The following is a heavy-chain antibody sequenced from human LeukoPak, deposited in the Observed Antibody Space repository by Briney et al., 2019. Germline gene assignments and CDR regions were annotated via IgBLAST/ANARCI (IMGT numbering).Heavy chain of an antibody. V-gene: IGHV3-74*01. CDR3: SRGHYGLDY. J-gene: IGHJ4*02. CDR2: IQRDGTSP. CDR1: GFPYCSTS. D-gene: IGHD3-16*01. Sequence: GGSLRLSCTASGFPYCSTSMHWVRQAPGKGLEWVSGIQRDGTSPTYADSVKGRFIISRDNAKGSAYLQMNVLRAANTAVYYCSRGHYGLDYWGQGTLVTV.